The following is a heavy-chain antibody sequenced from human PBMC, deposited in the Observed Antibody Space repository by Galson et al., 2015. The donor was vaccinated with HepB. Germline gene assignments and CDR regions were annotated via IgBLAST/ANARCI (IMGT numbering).Heavy chain of an antibody. CDR2: ISAYNGNT. CDR1: GYTFTSYG. CDR3: ARVGGGYYYDSSGYYKPSDY. J-gene: IGHJ4*02. Sequence: SVKVSCKASGYTFTSYGISWVRQAPGQGLEWMGWISAYNGNTNYARKLQGRVTMTTDTSTSTAYMELRSLRSDDTAVYYCARVGGGYYYDSSGYYKPSDYWGQGTLVTVSS. D-gene: IGHD3-22*01. V-gene: IGHV1-18*01.